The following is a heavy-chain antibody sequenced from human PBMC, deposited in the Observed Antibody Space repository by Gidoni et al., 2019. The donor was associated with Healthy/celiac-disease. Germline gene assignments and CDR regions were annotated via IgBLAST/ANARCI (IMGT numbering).Heavy chain of an antibody. CDR3: ARGRRRYCSSTSCYTTTTHYYYMDV. CDR2: INNSGST. V-gene: IGHV4-34*01. Sequence: QVQLQQWGAGLLTPSETLSLTCAVYGGSFSGYYWSWIRQPPGKGLEWIGEINNSGSTNYNPSLKSRVTISVDTSKNQFSLKLSSVTAADTAVYYCARGRRRYCSSTSCYTTTTHYYYMDVWGKGTTVTVSS. CDR1: GGSFSGYY. D-gene: IGHD2-2*02. J-gene: IGHJ6*03.